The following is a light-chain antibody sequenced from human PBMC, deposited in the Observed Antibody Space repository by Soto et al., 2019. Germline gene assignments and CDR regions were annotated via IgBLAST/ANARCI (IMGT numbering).Light chain of an antibody. CDR3: QQYGSSPWT. V-gene: IGKV3-20*01. Sequence: EIVLTQSPGTLSLSPGERATLSCRASQSVSSSYLAWYQQKPGQAPRLLIYVASSRAPGIPDRFSGSGSGTDFTTTISRLEPEDVAVYYCQQYGSSPWTFGQGTKVEIK. J-gene: IGKJ1*01. CDR2: VAS. CDR1: QSVSSSY.